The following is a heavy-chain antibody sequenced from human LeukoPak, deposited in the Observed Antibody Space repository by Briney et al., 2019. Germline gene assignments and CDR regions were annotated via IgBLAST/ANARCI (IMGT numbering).Heavy chain of an antibody. J-gene: IGHJ4*02. CDR1: GGSVSSSY. D-gene: IGHD6-13*01. CDR2: IHSSSST. CDR3: ARQIASAGTAGFDF. V-gene: IGHV4-4*07. Sequence: PSETLSLTCTVSGGSVSSSYWSWIRQPAGMRLEWIGRIHSSSSTNYNPSLKSRVTMSLDTSKNQFSLRLRSVTAADTAVYYCARQIASAGTAGFDFWGQGALVTVSS.